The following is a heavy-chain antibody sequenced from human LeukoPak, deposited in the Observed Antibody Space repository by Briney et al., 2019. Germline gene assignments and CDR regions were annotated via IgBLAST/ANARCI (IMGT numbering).Heavy chain of an antibody. Sequence: PSETLSLTCTVSGGSISSSSYYWCWIRQPPGKGLEWVGSIYCSGSTYYNPSLNSRVTISVDTSKNQFSLKLVSVPAADTSVYYCARGRYSYGWYYSDSSGYQLFDYWGQGTLVTVSS. CDR1: GGSISSSSYY. D-gene: IGHD3-22*01. J-gene: IGHJ4*02. CDR3: ARGRYSYGWYYSDSSGYQLFDY. CDR2: IYCSGST. V-gene: IGHV4-39*01.